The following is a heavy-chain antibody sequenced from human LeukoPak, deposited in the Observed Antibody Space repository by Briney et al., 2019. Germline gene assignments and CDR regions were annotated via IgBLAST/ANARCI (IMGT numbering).Heavy chain of an antibody. Sequence: GGSLRLSCAASGFTFSSYAMHWVRQAPGKGLEWVAVISYDGSNKYYADSVKGRFTISRDNAKNSLYLQMNSLRAEDTALYYCARELYCSGGSCYYFDYWGQGTLVTVSS. CDR2: ISYDGSNK. J-gene: IGHJ4*02. CDR1: GFTFSSYA. D-gene: IGHD2-15*01. CDR3: ARELYCSGGSCYYFDY. V-gene: IGHV3-30*04.